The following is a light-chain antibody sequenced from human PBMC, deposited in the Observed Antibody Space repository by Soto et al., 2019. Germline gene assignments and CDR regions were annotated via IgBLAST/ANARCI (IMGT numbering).Light chain of an antibody. Sequence: DIQLTQSPSFLSASVGDRVTITCRASQGISSYLAWYQQKPGKAPKLLIYAASTLQSGVTSRFSGSGSGTEFTLTISSLQPEDFATYYCQQLNSYRALTFGGGTKV. V-gene: IGKV1-9*01. CDR1: QGISSY. J-gene: IGKJ4*01. CDR3: QQLNSYRALT. CDR2: AAS.